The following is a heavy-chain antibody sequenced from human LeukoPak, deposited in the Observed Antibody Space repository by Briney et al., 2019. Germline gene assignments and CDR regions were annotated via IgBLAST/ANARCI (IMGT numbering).Heavy chain of an antibody. D-gene: IGHD3-22*01. V-gene: IGHV4-31*02. J-gene: IGHJ4*02. CDR3: AREAYYYDSSGYYSPDYFDY. CDR2: IYYSGST. Sequence: WVRQAPGKGLEWIGYIYYSGSTYYNPSLKSRVTISVDTSKNQFSLKLSSVTAADTAVYFCAREAYYYDSSGYYSPDYFDYWGQGTLVTVSS.